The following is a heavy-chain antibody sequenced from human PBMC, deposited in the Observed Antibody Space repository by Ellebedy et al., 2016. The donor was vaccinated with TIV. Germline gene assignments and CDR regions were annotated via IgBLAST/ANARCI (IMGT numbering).Heavy chain of an antibody. CDR1: GYSFATFW. Sequence: GESLKISCQVSGYSFATFWIGWVRQVPGKGLEWMGTVYPGDSDTRYSPSFEGQVTLSADKSTSTAYLQWSSLNASDTAIYYCARTGGRIAVAPFDFWGQGTLVTVSS. J-gene: IGHJ4*02. CDR3: ARTGGRIAVAPFDF. D-gene: IGHD6-19*01. V-gene: IGHV5-51*01. CDR2: VYPGDSDT.